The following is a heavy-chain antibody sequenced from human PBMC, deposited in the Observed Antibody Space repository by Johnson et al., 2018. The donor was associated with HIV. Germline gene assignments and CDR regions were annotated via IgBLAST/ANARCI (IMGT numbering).Heavy chain of an antibody. Sequence: VQLVESGGGLVKPGGSLRLSCAASGFTFSHAWMTWVLQAPGKGLECVSGIYSGGRTYYADSVEGRFTISRDNSKNTLFLQMNSLRAEDTAVYYCAKDRGGGWYGEYNFDIWGQGTMVTVSS. V-gene: IGHV3-66*01. J-gene: IGHJ3*02. CDR2: IYSGGRT. D-gene: IGHD6-19*01. CDR1: GFTFSHAW. CDR3: AKDRGGGWYGEYNFDI.